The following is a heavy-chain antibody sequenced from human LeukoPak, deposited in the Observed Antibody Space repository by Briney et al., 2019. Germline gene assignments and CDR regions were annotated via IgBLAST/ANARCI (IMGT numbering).Heavy chain of an antibody. CDR3: AKDAGIAAGWGAFDI. V-gene: IGHV3-9*03. CDR2: ISWNSGSI. J-gene: IGHJ3*02. CDR1: GFTFDDYA. Sequence: GRSLRLSCAASGFTFDDYAMHWVRQAPGKGLEWVSGISWNSGSIGYADSVKGRFTIPRDNAKNSLYLQMNSLRAEDMALYYCAKDAGIAAGWGAFDIWGQGTMVTVSS. D-gene: IGHD6-13*01.